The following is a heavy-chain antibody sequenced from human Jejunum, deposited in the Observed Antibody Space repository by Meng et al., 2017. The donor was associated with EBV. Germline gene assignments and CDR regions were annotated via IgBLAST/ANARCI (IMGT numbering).Heavy chain of an antibody. J-gene: IGHJ4*02. V-gene: IGHV4-34*01. CDR1: GGSFSGYY. CDR2: INHSGST. D-gene: IGHD3-22*01. Sequence: QVQLQQWGAXLLKPXXXLSLTCGXYGGSFSGYYWSWIRQPPGKGLEWIGEINHSGSTTYNPSLKSRVTISVDTSKNQISLKLTSVPAADTAVYYCARGAGNVYSYDSSGSYYFDYLGLGTLVTVAS. CDR3: ARGAGNVYSYDSSGSYYFDY.